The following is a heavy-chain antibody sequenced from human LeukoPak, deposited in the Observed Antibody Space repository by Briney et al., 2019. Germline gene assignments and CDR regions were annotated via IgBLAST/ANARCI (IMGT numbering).Heavy chain of an antibody. Sequence: SETLSLTCTVSGDSLCNYYWSWVPQSPGQGLEWLRCIHYSGSTKYNPSLKSRASISVDTSRNQFSLEVTSVTAADTAVYFCARGINVGATSRWGQGTLVTVSS. D-gene: IGHD1-26*01. CDR3: ARGINVGATSR. CDR2: IHYSGST. CDR1: GDSLCNYY. V-gene: IGHV4-59*01. J-gene: IGHJ4*02.